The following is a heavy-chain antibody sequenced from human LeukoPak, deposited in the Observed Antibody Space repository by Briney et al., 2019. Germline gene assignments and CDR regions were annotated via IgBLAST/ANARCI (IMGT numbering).Heavy chain of an antibody. CDR1: GDSINTYY. J-gene: IGHJ4*02. V-gene: IGHV4-59*12. CDR2: IYYRVTS. D-gene: IGHD3-10*01. Sequence: SETLSLTCTVPGDSINTYYWSWIRQPPGKGLEWIGYIYYRVTSDYNPSLKSRVTMSVDTSKNQFSLKLTSVTAADTAVYYCARDRNYGSGNLFDYWGQGTLVTVPS. CDR3: ARDRNYGSGNLFDY.